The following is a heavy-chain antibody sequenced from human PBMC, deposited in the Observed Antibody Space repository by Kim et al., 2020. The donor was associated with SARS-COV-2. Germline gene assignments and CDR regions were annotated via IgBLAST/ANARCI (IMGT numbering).Heavy chain of an antibody. Sequence: IYAQTFQGRFTMTENTSTGTAYMELSGLRSEDTAVYYCATSGSGTYGMDVWGQGTTVTVSS. J-gene: IGHJ6*02. V-gene: IGHV1-24*01. CDR3: ATSGSGTYGMDV. D-gene: IGHD3-10*01.